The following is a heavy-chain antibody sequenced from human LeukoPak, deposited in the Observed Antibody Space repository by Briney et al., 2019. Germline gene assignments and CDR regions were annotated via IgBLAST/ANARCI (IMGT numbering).Heavy chain of an antibody. D-gene: IGHD6-13*01. CDR3: AKGAYSSSWYYYYMDV. Sequence: GRSLRLSCAASGFTFSSYGMHWVRQAPGKGLEWVAVISYDGSNKYYADSVKGRFTISRDNSKNTLYLQMNSLRAEDTAVYYCAKGAYSSSWYYYYMDVWGKGTTVTVSS. CDR1: GFTFSSYG. CDR2: ISYDGSNK. V-gene: IGHV3-30*18. J-gene: IGHJ6*03.